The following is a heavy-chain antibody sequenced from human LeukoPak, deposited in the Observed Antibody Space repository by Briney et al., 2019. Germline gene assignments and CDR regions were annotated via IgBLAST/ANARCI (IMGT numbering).Heavy chain of an antibody. V-gene: IGHV4-30-2*01. CDR1: GGSISSGGYS. CDR3: ARVSYYDSSGYYVFDY. D-gene: IGHD3-22*01. J-gene: IGHJ4*02. CDR2: IYHSGST. Sequence: SQTLSLTCAVSGGSISSGGYSWSWIRQPPGKGPEWIGYIYHSGSTYYNPSLKSRVTISVDRSKNQFSLKLSSVTAADTAVYYCARVSYYDSSGYYVFDYWGQGTLVTVSS.